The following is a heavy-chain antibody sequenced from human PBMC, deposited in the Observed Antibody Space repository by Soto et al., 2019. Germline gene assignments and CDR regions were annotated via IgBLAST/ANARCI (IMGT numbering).Heavy chain of an antibody. V-gene: IGHV1-3*01. Sequence: ASVKVSCKASGYTFTSYAMHWVRQAPGQRLEWMGWINAGNGNTKYSQKFQGRVTITRDTSASTAYMELSSLRSEDTAVYYCARRPIYSSSWYYFDYWGQGTLVTVSS. D-gene: IGHD6-13*01. CDR2: INAGNGNT. J-gene: IGHJ4*02. CDR1: GYTFTSYA. CDR3: ARRPIYSSSWYYFDY.